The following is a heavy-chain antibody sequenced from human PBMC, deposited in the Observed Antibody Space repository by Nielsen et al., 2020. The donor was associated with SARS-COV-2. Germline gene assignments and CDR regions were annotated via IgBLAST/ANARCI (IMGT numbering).Heavy chain of an antibody. V-gene: IGHV1-8*02. J-gene: IGHJ6*02. CDR3: ARDLTMVRGDYYYYGMDV. CDR1: GYTFTSYA. D-gene: IGHD3-10*01. Sequence: ASVKVSCKASGYTFTSYAMHWVRQAPGQRLEWMGWMNPNSGNTGYAQNFQGRVTMTRNTSLSTAYMELSSLRSEDTAVYYCARDLTMVRGDYYYYGMDVWGQGTTVTVSS. CDR2: MNPNSGNT.